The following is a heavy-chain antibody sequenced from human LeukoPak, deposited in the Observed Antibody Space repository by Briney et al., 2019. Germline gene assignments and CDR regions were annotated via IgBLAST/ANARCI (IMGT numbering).Heavy chain of an antibody. CDR2: ISSSGSTI. CDR3: ARDVSLVQDWFDP. D-gene: IGHD6-13*01. J-gene: IGHJ5*02. Sequence: GRSLRLSCAASGFTFSSYGMHWVRQAPGKGLEWVSYISSSGSTIYYADSVKGRFTISRDNAKNSLYLQMNSLRAEDTAVYYCARDVSLVQDWFDPWGQGTLVTVSS. CDR1: GFTFSSYG. V-gene: IGHV3-48*04.